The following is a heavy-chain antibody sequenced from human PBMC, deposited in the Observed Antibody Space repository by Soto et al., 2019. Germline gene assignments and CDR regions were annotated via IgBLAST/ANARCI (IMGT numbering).Heavy chain of an antibody. CDR2: TYYRPKWFH. Sequence: QGQLQQSGPGLVKPSQTLSLTCAISGASVSSDITSWNWIRQSPSRGLEWLGRTYYRPKWFHDYAASVKSLITINPDTSKNQFSLELNSMTPEDTAVYYCARGNALDVWGQGTVVTVSS. D-gene: IGHD3-10*01. CDR3: ARGNALDV. J-gene: IGHJ3*01. CDR1: GASVSSDITS. V-gene: IGHV6-1*01.